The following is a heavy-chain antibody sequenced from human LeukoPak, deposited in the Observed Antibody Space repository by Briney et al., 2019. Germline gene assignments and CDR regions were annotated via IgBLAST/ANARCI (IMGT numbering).Heavy chain of an antibody. D-gene: IGHD3-16*01. CDR2: ISGSGGST. CDR1: GFTFSSFP. CDR3: AKAKSRGYFDY. Sequence: GGSLRLSCAASGFTFSSFPMHWVRQAPGKGLEWVSAISGSGGSTYYADSVKGRFTISRDNSKNTLYLQMNSLRAEDTAVYYCAKAKSRGYFDYWGQGTLVTVSS. V-gene: IGHV3-23*01. J-gene: IGHJ4*02.